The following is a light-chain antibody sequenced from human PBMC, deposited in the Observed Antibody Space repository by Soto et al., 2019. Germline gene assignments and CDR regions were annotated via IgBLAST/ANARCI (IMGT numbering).Light chain of an antibody. J-gene: IGKJ1*01. CDR1: QSISSW. V-gene: IGKV1-39*01. CDR3: QQSYNTPWT. CDR2: AAS. Sequence: IQLTQAPSTLSASVGDRVIITCRASQSISSWLDWYQQKPGKAPKLLIYAASSLQSGVPSRFSGSGSGTEFTLTISSLQPEDFATYYCQQSYNTPWTFGQGTKVDI.